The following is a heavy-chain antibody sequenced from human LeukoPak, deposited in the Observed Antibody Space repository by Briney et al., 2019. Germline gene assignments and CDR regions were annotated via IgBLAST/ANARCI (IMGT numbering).Heavy chain of an antibody. Sequence: GESLRISCAASGFTFSSYWKTWVRQPPGKGLEWVANIKQDGSEKYYVDPVKGRFTISRDNAKNSLYLQMNSLRAEDTAVYYCARDAAYYDSNWGQGTLVTVSS. CDR2: IKQDGSEK. J-gene: IGHJ4*02. D-gene: IGHD3-22*01. V-gene: IGHV3-7*01. CDR3: ARDAAYYDSN. CDR1: GFTFSSYW.